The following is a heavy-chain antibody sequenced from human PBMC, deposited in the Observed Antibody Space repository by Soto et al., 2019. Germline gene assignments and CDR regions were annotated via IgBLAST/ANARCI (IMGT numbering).Heavy chain of an antibody. D-gene: IGHD7-27*01. CDR1: GGTFSSYA. CDR3: AREVALTPGNYYFDY. J-gene: IGHJ4*02. V-gene: IGHV1-69*13. Sequence: SVKVSCKASGGTFSSYAISWVRQAPGQGLEWMGGIIPIFGTANYAQKFQGRVTITADESTSTAYMELSSLRSEDTAVYYCAREVALTPGNYYFDYWGQGTLVTVSS. CDR2: IIPIFGTA.